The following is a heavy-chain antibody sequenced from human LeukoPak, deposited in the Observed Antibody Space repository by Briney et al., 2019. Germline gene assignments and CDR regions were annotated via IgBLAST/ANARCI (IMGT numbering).Heavy chain of an antibody. Sequence: SETLSLTCTVSGGSISSSSYYWGWIRQPPGKGLEWIGSIYYSGSTYYNPSLKSRVTISVDTSKNQFSLKLSSVTAADTAVYYCARHKFGSWVPKNYYYYMDVWGKGTTVTVSS. CDR2: IYYSGST. CDR3: ARHKFGSWVPKNYYYYMDV. D-gene: IGHD6-13*01. CDR1: GGSISSSSYY. J-gene: IGHJ6*03. V-gene: IGHV4-39*01.